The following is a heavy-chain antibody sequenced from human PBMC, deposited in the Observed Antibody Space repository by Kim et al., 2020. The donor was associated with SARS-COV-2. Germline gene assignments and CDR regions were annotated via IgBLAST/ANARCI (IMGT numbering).Heavy chain of an antibody. CDR2: ST. J-gene: IGHJ3*01. CDR3: ARGFNWAFDV. V-gene: IGHV3-74*01. Sequence: STIDADSVRGRFTISRDNAKNSLYLQMNSLRGEDAAVYFCARGFNWAFDVWGQGTLVTVSS.